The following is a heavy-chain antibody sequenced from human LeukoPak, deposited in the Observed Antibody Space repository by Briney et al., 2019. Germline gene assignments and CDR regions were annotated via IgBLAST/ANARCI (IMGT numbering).Heavy chain of an antibody. CDR1: GFTFGDYA. CDR3: TRRYCSSTSCPDDY. Sequence: PGGSLRLSCTASGFTFGDYAMSWFRQAPGKGLEWVGFIRSKAYGGTTEYAASVKGRFTISRDDSKSIAYLQMNSLKTEDTAVYYCTRRYCSSTSCPDDYWGQGTLVTVSS. D-gene: IGHD2-2*01. J-gene: IGHJ4*02. V-gene: IGHV3-49*03. CDR2: IRSKAYGGTT.